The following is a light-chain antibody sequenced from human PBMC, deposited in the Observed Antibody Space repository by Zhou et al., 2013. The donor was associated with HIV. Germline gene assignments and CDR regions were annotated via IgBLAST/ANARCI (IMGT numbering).Light chain of an antibody. Sequence: DIQMTQSPSSLSASVGDRVTITCRASQDINNYVAWYQHKPGTVPKLLIFGAFTLQSGVPSRFSGSRSGTDFTLTISSLQPEDVATYYCLKYYSAPRTFGQGTKVEIK. V-gene: IGKV1-27*01. J-gene: IGKJ1*01. CDR1: QDINNY. CDR3: LKYYSAPRT. CDR2: GAF.